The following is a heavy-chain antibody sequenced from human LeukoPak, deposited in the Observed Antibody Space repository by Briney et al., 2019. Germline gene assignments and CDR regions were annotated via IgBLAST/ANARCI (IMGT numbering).Heavy chain of an antibody. CDR3: ARGFGSSWYYFDY. V-gene: IGHV4-59*08. D-gene: IGHD6-13*01. CDR2: IHDSGST. J-gene: IGHJ4*02. Sequence: SETLSLTCTVSGASISSYCWSWIRQPPGKRLEWIGYIHDSGSTNYNPSLKSRVTISVDTSKKQFSLKLSSVTAADTAVYYCARGFGSSWYYFDYWGQGTLVTASS. CDR1: GASISSYC.